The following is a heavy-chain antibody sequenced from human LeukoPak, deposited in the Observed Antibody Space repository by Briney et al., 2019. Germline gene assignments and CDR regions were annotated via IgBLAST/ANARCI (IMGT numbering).Heavy chain of an antibody. J-gene: IGHJ5*02. CDR1: GFTFSSYA. Sequence: GGSLRLSCAASGFTFSSYAMSWARQAPGKGLEWVSAISGSGGSTYYADSVKGRFTISRDNSKNTLYLQMNSLRAEDTAVYYCAKDAITMVRGVMSWFDPWGQGTLVTVSS. V-gene: IGHV3-23*01. D-gene: IGHD3-10*01. CDR3: AKDAITMVRGVMSWFDP. CDR2: ISGSGGST.